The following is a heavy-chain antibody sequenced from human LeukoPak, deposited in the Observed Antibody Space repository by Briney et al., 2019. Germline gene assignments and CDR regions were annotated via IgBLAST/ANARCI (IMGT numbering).Heavy chain of an antibody. Sequence: GGSLRLSCAASGFTFSSYSMSWVRQAPGKGLEWVSYISNSSSTIYYADSVKGRFTISRDNAKISLYLQMNSLRAEDTAVYYCAREPIHYMDVWGKGTTVTVSS. J-gene: IGHJ6*03. D-gene: IGHD3-9*01. CDR3: AREPIHYMDV. V-gene: IGHV3-48*01. CDR2: ISNSSSTI. CDR1: GFTFSSYS.